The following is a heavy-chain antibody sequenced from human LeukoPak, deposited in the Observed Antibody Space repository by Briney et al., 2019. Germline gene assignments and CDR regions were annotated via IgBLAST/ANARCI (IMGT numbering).Heavy chain of an antibody. Sequence: SETLSLTCGVSGDSFSGYYWSWIRQSPGKGLEWMAEINDSGSTNFNPSLKSRLRISLDASKNQFSLTLSSVTAADTAVYYCARRVSYYYFYMDVWGNGTTVTVS. J-gene: IGHJ6*03. V-gene: IGHV4-34*01. CDR3: ARRVSYYYFYMDV. CDR2: INDSGST. CDR1: GDSFSGYY.